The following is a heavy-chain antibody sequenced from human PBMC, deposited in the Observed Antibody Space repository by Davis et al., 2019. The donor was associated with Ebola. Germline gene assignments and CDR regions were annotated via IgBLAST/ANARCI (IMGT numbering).Heavy chain of an antibody. CDR2: INHSGST. CDR3: ARGLLRKDTAMVRPYYYGMDV. J-gene: IGHJ6*02. Sequence: PSETLSLTCAVYGGSFSGYYWSWIRQPPGKGLEWIGEINHSGSTNYNPSLKSRVTISVDTSKNQFSLKLSSVTAADTAVYYCARGLLRKDTAMVRPYYYGMDVWGQGTTVTVSS. CDR1: GGSFSGYY. V-gene: IGHV4-34*01. D-gene: IGHD5-18*01.